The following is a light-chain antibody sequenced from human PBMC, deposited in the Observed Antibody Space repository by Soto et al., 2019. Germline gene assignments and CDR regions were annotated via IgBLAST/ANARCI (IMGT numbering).Light chain of an antibody. V-gene: IGKV1-39*01. Sequence: DIQMTQSPSSLSASVGDRVTITCRASQSISSYLNWYQQKPGRGPDLLIYAASSLESGVPSRFSGSGSGTDFALTISSLQPEDFATYHCQQSYSTPLTFGGGTTVEIK. CDR3: QQSYSTPLT. CDR2: AAS. J-gene: IGKJ4*01. CDR1: QSISSY.